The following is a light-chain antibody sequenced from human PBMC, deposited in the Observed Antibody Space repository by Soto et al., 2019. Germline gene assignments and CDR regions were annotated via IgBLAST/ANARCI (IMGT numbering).Light chain of an antibody. CDR1: SSDVGGYNY. Sequence: QSALTQPASVSGSPGQSITISCTGTSSDVGGYNYVSWYQHHPGKAPKLMIYDVSNPPSGVSNRFSVSKSGNTASLTISGLQPEDEADYYCSSYTTSNTRQIVFGTGTKLTVL. J-gene: IGLJ1*01. CDR2: DVS. V-gene: IGLV2-14*03. CDR3: SSYTTSNTRQIV.